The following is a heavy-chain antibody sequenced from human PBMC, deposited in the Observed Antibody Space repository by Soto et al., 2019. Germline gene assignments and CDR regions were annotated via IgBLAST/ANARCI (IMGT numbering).Heavy chain of an antibody. CDR2: ISSSSSYI. Sequence: GGSLRLSCAASGFTFSSYSMNWVRQAPGKGLEWVSSISSSSSYIYYADSVEGRFTISRDNAKNSLYLQMNSLRAEDTAVYYCARDPHYGDYASVYWFDPWGQGTLVTVSS. CDR1: GFTFSSYS. CDR3: ARDPHYGDYASVYWFDP. J-gene: IGHJ5*02. V-gene: IGHV3-21*01. D-gene: IGHD4-17*01.